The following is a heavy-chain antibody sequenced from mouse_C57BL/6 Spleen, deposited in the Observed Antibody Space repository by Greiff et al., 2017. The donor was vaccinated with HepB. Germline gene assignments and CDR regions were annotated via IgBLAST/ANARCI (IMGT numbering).Heavy chain of an antibody. Sequence: QVQLQQSGAELVRPGTSVKVSCKASGYAFTNYLIEWVKQRPGQGLEWIGVINPGSGGTNYNEKFKGKATLTADKSSSTAYMQLSSLTSEDSAVYFCARYCYYFPFDYWGQGTTLTVSS. V-gene: IGHV1-54*01. J-gene: IGHJ2*01. CDR3: ARYCYYFPFDY. D-gene: IGHD2-12*01. CDR2: INPGSGGT. CDR1: GYAFTNYL.